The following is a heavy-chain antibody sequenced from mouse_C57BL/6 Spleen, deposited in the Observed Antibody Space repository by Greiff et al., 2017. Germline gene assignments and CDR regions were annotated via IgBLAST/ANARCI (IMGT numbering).Heavy chain of an antibody. Sequence: VQLQQSGPELVKPGASVKMSCKASGYTFTDYNMHWVKQSHGKSLEWIGYINPNNGGTSYNQKFKGKATLTVNKSSSTAYMELRSLTSEDSAVDYCATLYYSNYDAMDYWGQGTSVTVSS. CDR3: ATLYYSNYDAMDY. CDR1: GYTFTDYN. D-gene: IGHD2-5*01. V-gene: IGHV1-22*01. J-gene: IGHJ4*01. CDR2: INPNNGGT.